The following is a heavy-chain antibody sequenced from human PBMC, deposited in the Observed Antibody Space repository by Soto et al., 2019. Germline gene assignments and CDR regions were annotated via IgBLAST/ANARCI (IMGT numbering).Heavy chain of an antibody. CDR1: GGSVSSGSYY. CDR3: ARGYYYDSSGTPLGWFDP. CDR2: IYYSGST. J-gene: IGHJ5*02. D-gene: IGHD3-22*01. V-gene: IGHV4-61*01. Sequence: PSETPSLTCTVSGGSVSSGSYYWSWIRQPPGKGLEWIGYIYYSGSTNYNPSLKSRVTISVDTSKNQFSLKLSSVTAADTAVYYCARGYYYDSSGTPLGWFDPWGQGTLVTVSS.